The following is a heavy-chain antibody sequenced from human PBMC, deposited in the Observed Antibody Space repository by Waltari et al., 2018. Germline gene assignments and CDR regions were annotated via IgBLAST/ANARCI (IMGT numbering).Heavy chain of an antibody. CDR1: GGSISSYY. D-gene: IGHD6-6*01. Sequence: QVQLQESGPGLVKPSETLSLTCTVSGGSISSYYWSWIRQPLGKGLEWIGYIYYSGSTNYNPSLKSRVTISVDTSKNQFSLKLSSVTAADTAVYYCAGWRGLDRGGAARPRGAFDIWGQGTMVTVSS. J-gene: IGHJ3*02. CDR3: AGWRGLDRGGAARPRGAFDI. CDR2: IYYSGST. V-gene: IGHV4-59*08.